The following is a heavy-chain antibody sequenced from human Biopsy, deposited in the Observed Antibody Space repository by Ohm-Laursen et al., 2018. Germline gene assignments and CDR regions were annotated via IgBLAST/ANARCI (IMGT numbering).Heavy chain of an antibody. J-gene: IGHJ4*02. D-gene: IGHD3-3*01. CDR2: VYYSGTT. CDR3: ARHDLSDFWSGYPNFFDC. CDR1: GGSITSRTHY. Sequence: SETLSLTCTLSGGSITSRTHYWGWIRQTPGKGLEWIGTVYYSGTTYDNPSLKNRVIISVDTSKNQFSLSLKTVTAADTAVYYCARHDLSDFWSGYPNFFDCWGQGTLVTVSS. V-gene: IGHV4-39*01.